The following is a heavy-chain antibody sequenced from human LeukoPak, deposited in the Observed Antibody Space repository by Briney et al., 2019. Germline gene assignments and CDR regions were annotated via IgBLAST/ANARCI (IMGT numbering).Heavy chain of an antibody. V-gene: IGHV3-23*01. CDR2: ISRSGDST. Sequence: GKSLRLSCAASGLTFSSYAMSWVRQAPGKGLEWVSTISRSGDSTYYADFVKGRFTISRDNSKNTLYLQMNSLRVEDTAVYYCAKRSFRGDFDYWGQGTLVTVSS. J-gene: IGHJ4*02. CDR1: GLTFSSYA. CDR3: AKRSFRGDFDY. D-gene: IGHD3-16*01.